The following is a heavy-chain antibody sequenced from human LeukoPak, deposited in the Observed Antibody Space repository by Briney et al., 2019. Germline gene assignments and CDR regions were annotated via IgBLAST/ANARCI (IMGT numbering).Heavy chain of an antibody. V-gene: IGHV5-51*01. D-gene: IGHD3-10*01. CDR3: ARQVTMVRGVIIPLHYFDY. CDR1: GSRFTSYW. Sequence: GESLKISCKGSGSRFTSYWIGWVRQMPGKGLEWMGIIYPGDSDTRYSPSFQGQVTISADKSISTAYLQWSSLKASDTAMYYCARQVTMVRGVIIPLHYFDYWGQGTLVTVSS. CDR2: IYPGDSDT. J-gene: IGHJ4*02.